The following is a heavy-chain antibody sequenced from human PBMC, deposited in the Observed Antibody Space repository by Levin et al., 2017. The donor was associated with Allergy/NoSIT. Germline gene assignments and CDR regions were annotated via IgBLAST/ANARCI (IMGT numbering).Heavy chain of an antibody. V-gene: IGHV3-74*01. D-gene: IGHD2-2*01. CDR2: INSGGSDT. CDR3: AKGGCSATSCLDY. Sequence: GGSLRLSCAVSGFTFSTYWMHWVRQAPGKGLVWVSRINSGGSDTDYADSVKGRFIISRDNARNTLYLQMNSLSAEDTAVYYCAKGGCSATSCLDYWGQGTLVTVSS. J-gene: IGHJ4*02. CDR1: GFTFSTYW.